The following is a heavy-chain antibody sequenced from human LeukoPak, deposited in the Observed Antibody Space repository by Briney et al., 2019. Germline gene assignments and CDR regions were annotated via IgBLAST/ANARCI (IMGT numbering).Heavy chain of an antibody. CDR1: GGTFSSYA. V-gene: IGHV1-69*05. CDR2: IIPIFGTA. J-gene: IGHJ4*02. Sequence: SVKVSCKAPGGTFSSYAISWVRQAPGQGLEWMGRIIPIFGTANYAQKFQGRVTITTDESTSTAYMELSSLRSEDTAVYYCARDKGSGSSGYFFFDYWGQGTLVTVSS. D-gene: IGHD3-22*01. CDR3: ARDKGSGSSGYFFFDY.